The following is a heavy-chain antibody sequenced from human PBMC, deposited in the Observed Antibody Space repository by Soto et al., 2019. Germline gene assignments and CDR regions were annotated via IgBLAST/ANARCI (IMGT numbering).Heavy chain of an antibody. CDR3: ARALAVAGTSDY. D-gene: IGHD6-19*01. CDR1: GGTFSSYT. Sequence: QVQLVQSGAEVKKPGSSVKVSCKASGGTFSSYTISWVRQAPGQGLEWMGRIIPILGIANYAQKFQGRVXIXAXXSTSTAYMELSSLRSEDTAVYYCARALAVAGTSDYWGQGTLVTVSS. J-gene: IGHJ4*02. CDR2: IIPILGIA. V-gene: IGHV1-69*02.